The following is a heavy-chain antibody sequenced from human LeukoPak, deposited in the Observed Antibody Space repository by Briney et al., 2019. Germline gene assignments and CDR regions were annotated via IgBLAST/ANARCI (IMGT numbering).Heavy chain of an antibody. D-gene: IGHD3-10*01. CDR2: IYYSGST. V-gene: IGHV4-39*01. J-gene: IGHJ4*02. CDR1: GGSISSRTYY. CDR3: ARQPYGSGSSLPR. Sequence: SETLSLTCTVSGGSISSRTYYWGWIRQPPGKGLEWIGSIYYSGSTYYNPSLQSRVTISVDTSKTQFSLKLTSVTAADTAVYYCARQPYGSGSSLPRWGQGTLATVSS.